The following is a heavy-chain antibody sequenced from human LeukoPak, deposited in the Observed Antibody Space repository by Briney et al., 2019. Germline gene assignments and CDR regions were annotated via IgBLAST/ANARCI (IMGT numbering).Heavy chain of an antibody. J-gene: IGHJ4*02. CDR2: ISSSSSYI. D-gene: IGHD2-2*02. Sequence: PGGSLRLSCAASGFTFSSYSMNWVRQAPGKGLEWVSSISSSSSYIYCADSVKGRFTISRDNSKNTLYLQMNSLRAEDTAVYYCANDPYCSSTSCYSPPYYFDYWGQGTLVTVSS. V-gene: IGHV3-21*04. CDR1: GFTFSSYS. CDR3: ANDPYCSSTSCYSPPYYFDY.